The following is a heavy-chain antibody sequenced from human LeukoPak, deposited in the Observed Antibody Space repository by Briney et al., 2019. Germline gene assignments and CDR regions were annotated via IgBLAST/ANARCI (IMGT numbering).Heavy chain of an antibody. CDR2: MNPNSGNT. J-gene: IGHJ6*03. CDR3: ARGPVVNIFYYYYMDV. CDR1: GGTFSSYA. D-gene: IGHD2/OR15-2a*01. V-gene: IGHV1-8*03. Sequence: ASVKVSCKASGGTFSSYAISWVRQATGQGLEWMGWMNPNSGNTGYAKKFQGRVNITRNTSISTAYMELSSLRSEDTAVYYCARGPVVNIFYYYYMDVWGKGTTVTVSS.